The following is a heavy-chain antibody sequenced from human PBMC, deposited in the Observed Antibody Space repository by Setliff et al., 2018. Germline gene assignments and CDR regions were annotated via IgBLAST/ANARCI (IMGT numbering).Heavy chain of an antibody. CDR1: GYIFTDYF. J-gene: IGHJ5*02. Sequence: GASVKVSCKASGYIFTDYFIHWLRQAPGQGLECMGWINPASGTTKFAQKFQGRVTVTSDTSINTAYMQLSGLTSDDTAVYYCARDGISWLMWFDPWGQGTLVTVSS. D-gene: IGHD3-16*01. V-gene: IGHV1-2*02. CDR3: ARDGISWLMWFDP. CDR2: INPASGTT.